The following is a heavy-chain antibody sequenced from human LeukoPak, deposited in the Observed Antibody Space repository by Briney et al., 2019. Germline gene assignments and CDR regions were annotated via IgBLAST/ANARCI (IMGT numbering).Heavy chain of an antibody. J-gene: IGHJ4*02. CDR3: AKGTYDSRGHFDY. CDR2: ISGSGTNT. CDR1: GFTFNNYA. V-gene: IGHV3-23*01. Sequence: PGGSLRLSCEASGFTFNNYAMNWVRQAPGKGLEWVSGISGSGTNTYYADSVKGRFTISRDNSKNTLYLQMNSLRAEDTAAYYCAKGTYDSRGHFDYWGQGTLVSVSS. D-gene: IGHD3-22*01.